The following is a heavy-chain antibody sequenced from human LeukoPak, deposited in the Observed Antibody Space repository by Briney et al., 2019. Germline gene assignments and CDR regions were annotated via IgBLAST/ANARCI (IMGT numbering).Heavy chain of an antibody. CDR2: FYSSGST. J-gene: IGHJ4*02. CDR1: GVSISSYY. V-gene: IGHV4-4*07. Sequence: SETLSLTCTVSGVSISSYYWNWIRQPAGKGLEWIGRFYSSGSTNYNPSLKSRVTISVDKSKNQFSLKLSSVTAADTAVYYCARGYYYAALDYWGQGTLVTVSS. D-gene: IGHD3-10*01. CDR3: ARGYYYAALDY.